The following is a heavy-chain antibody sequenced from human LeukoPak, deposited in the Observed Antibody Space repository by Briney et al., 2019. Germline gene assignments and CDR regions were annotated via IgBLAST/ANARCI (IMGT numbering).Heavy chain of an antibody. CDR2: ISYGSNEK. CDR1: GFTFRSYG. Sequence: GGSLRLSCAASGFTFRSYGLHWVRQAPGKGLEWVAIISYGSNEKYYADSVQGRFTISRDNSNNMLYLQMNSLRVEDTAVYFCARAKRLQGAALGATLSPYNLDYRGQGTLVTVSS. CDR3: ARAKRLQGAALGATLSPYNLDY. J-gene: IGHJ4*02. D-gene: IGHD4/OR15-4a*01. V-gene: IGHV3-33*01.